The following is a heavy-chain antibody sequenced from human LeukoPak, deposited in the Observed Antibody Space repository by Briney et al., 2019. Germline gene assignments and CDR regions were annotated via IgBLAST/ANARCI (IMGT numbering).Heavy chain of an antibody. V-gene: IGHV3-23*01. CDR3: AQDLIFCSSTSCHTGDY. J-gene: IGHJ4*02. Sequence: GGSLRLSCAASGFTFSSYAMSWVRQAPGKGLEWVSAISGSGGSTYYADSVKGRFTISRDNSKNTLYLQMNSLRAEDTAVYYCAQDLIFCSSTSCHTGDYWGQGTLVTVSS. CDR2: ISGSGGST. D-gene: IGHD2-2*02. CDR1: GFTFSSYA.